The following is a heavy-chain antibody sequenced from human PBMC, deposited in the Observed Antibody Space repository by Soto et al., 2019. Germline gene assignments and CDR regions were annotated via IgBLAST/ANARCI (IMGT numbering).Heavy chain of an antibody. CDR2: IYYSGST. V-gene: IGHV4-59*01. CDR3: ASDYQGVGAFDI. CDR1: GGSISSYY. Sequence: SETLSLTCTVSGGSISSYYWSWIRQPPGKGLEWIGYIYYSGSTNYNPSLKSRVTISVDTSKNQFSLKLSSVTAADTAVYYCASDYQGVGAFDIGGQGTMV. J-gene: IGHJ3*02. D-gene: IGHD2-2*01.